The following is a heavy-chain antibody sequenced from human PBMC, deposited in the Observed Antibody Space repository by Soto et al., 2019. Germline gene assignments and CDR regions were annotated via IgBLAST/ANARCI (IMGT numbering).Heavy chain of an antibody. CDR3: ARDRAYSSFDY. CDR1: GFTFSSYW. Sequence: GGSLRLSCAASGFTFSSYWMHWVRQAPGKGLVWVSRINREGTVTTYADSVRGRFTISRDNAKNTLYLQMNSLRVEDTAVYYCARDRAYSSFDYWGQGTPVTVSS. D-gene: IGHD4-4*01. V-gene: IGHV3-74*01. J-gene: IGHJ4*02. CDR2: INREGTVT.